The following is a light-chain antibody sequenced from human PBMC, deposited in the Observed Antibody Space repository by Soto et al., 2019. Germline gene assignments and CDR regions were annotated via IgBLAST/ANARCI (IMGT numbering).Light chain of an antibody. Sequence: QSVLTQPPSASGTLGQRVTLSCSGSSSNIGSQNVNWFQQVPGTAPKLLIYNIDHWPSGVPDRFSGSKSGTSASLAISGLQSDDEADYYCAAWDNGLNAWVFGGGTKLNVL. CDR2: NID. CDR1: SSNIGSQN. J-gene: IGLJ3*02. V-gene: IGLV1-44*01. CDR3: AAWDNGLNAWV.